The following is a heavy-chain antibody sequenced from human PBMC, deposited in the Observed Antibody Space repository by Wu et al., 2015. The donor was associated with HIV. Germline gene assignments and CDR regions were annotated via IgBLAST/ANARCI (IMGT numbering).Heavy chain of an antibody. D-gene: IGHD3-22*01. Sequence: QVQLVQSGAEVKKPGASVKVSCKASGYTFTSYGISWVRQAPGQGLEWMGWISAYNGNTNYAQKLQGRVTMTTDTSTSTAYMELRSLRSDDTAVYYCARDLPSYYYDSSGYSAAFDIWGQGTMVTVSS. V-gene: IGHV1-18*01. CDR2: ISAYNGNT. CDR3: ARDLPSYYYDSSGYSAAFDI. J-gene: IGHJ3*02. CDR1: GYTFTSYG.